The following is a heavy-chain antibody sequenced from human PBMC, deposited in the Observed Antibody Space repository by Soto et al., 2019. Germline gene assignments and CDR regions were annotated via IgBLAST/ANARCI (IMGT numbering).Heavy chain of an antibody. CDR1: GFTFSSYW. Sequence: EVQLVESGGGLVQPGGSLRLSCAASGFTFSSYWMSWVRQAPGKGLEWMANIKQDGSEKYYVDSVKGRFTISRDNAKNSLYLQMNSLRAEDTAVYYCARDQKGANYVYYYYGMDVWGQGTTVTVSS. CDR2: IKQDGSEK. J-gene: IGHJ6*02. CDR3: ARDQKGANYVYYYYGMDV. V-gene: IGHV3-7*01. D-gene: IGHD1-7*01.